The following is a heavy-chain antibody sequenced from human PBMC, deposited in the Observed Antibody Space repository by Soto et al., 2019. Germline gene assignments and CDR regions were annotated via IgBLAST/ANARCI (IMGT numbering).Heavy chain of an antibody. CDR1: GYTFTDYW. CDR2: IDPSDSYT. V-gene: IGHV5-10-1*01. D-gene: IGHD6-6*01. CDR3: ARLQSRIAARPSYYGMDV. J-gene: IGHJ6*02. Sequence: GESLKISCKGSGYTFTDYWINWVRQMPGKGLEWMGRIDPSDSYTKYSPSFQGHVTISADKSISTAYLEWSSLEASDTAMYYCARLQSRIAARPSYYGMDVWGQGTTVTVSS.